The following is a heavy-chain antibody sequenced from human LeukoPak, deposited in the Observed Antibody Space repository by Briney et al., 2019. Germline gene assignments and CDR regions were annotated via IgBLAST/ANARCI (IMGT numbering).Heavy chain of an antibody. CDR2: ISSSSSYI. J-gene: IGHJ2*01. Sequence: TGGSLRLSCAASGFTFSSYSMNWVRQAPGKGLEWVSSISSSSSYIYYADSVKGRFTISRDNAKNSLYLQMNSLRAEDTAVYYCARSYSYGYWYFDLWGRGTLVTVSS. D-gene: IGHD5-18*01. V-gene: IGHV3-21*04. CDR1: GFTFSSYS. CDR3: ARSYSYGYWYFDL.